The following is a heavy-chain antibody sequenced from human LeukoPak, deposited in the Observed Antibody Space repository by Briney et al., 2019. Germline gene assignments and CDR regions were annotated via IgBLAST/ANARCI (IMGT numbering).Heavy chain of an antibody. CDR1: GFTLRSYW. Sequence: GGSLRLSCAASGFTLRSYWVYWVRQAPGKGLVWVSRINGDGSTTDHADSVRGRFTISRDNAKNTLYLQMNSLRVEDTAIYYCARDFRNLGLDVWRQGTTVTVSS. V-gene: IGHV3-74*01. D-gene: IGHD1-14*01. J-gene: IGHJ6*02. CDR2: INGDGSTT. CDR3: ARDFRNLGLDV.